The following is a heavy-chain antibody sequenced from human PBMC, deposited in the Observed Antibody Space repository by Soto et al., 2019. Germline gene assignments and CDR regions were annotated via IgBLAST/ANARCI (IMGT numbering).Heavy chain of an antibody. J-gene: IGHJ6*02. Sequence: EVEILESGGALVQPGGSLRLSCSVSGFTFSEYAMNWVRQAPGKGLEWISAVSGRGDGTFYADSVKGRFTISRENFKNIVYMQMNSLTVDDTAVYYCAKDDEEVLPDYSMDVWGRGTTVTVSS. CDR1: GFTFSEYA. CDR2: VSGRGDGT. CDR3: AKDDEEVLPDYSMDV. V-gene: IGHV3-23*01. D-gene: IGHD3-10*01.